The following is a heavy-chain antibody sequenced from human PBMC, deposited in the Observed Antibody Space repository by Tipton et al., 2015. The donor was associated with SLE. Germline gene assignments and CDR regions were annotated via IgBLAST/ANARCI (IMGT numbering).Heavy chain of an antibody. D-gene: IGHD6-19*01. CDR1: GGSISSRNYY. CDR3: GRASGWVSLNWFDP. J-gene: IGHJ5*02. CDR2: IYYSGIT. V-gene: IGHV4-39*07. Sequence: LRLSCTVSGGSISSRNYYWGWIRQPPGKGLEWIGGIYYSGITYYNPSLKGRVIMSVDTSKNQFSLRLISVTAADTAVYFCGRASGWVSLNWFDPWGQGTLVTVSP.